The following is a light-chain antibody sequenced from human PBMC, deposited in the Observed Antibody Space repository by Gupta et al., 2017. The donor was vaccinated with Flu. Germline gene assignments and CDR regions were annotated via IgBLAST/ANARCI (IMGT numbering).Light chain of an antibody. CDR2: SSY. J-gene: IGKJ2*01. V-gene: IGKV1-39*01. CDR1: QSISTY. CDR3: QQSFTIPRT. Sequence: GDRVTITGRASQSISTYLNWYLQRPGKAPNLLIYSSYQLPSGVPARFSGSGSRTNFSLTISSLQPADFATYYCQQSFTIPRTFGQGTRLDI.